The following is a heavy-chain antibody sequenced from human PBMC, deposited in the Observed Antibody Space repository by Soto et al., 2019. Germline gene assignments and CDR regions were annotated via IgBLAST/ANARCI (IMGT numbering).Heavy chain of an antibody. V-gene: IGHV3-30*18. J-gene: IGHJ4*02. CDR1: GFTFSSYG. D-gene: IGHD3-22*01. CDR3: AKDRMIVVVTALDY. Sequence: HPGGSLRLSCAASGFTFSSYGMHWVRQAPGKGLEWVAVISYDVSNKYYADSVKGRFTISRDNSKNTLYLQMNSLRAEDTAVYYCAKDRMIVVVTALDYWGQGTLVTFSS. CDR2: ISYDVSNK.